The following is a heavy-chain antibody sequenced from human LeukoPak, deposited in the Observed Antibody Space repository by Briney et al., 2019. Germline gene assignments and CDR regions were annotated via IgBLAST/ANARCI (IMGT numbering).Heavy chain of an antibody. CDR3: AELGITMIGGV. J-gene: IGHJ6*04. CDR2: ISSSGSTI. D-gene: IGHD3-10*02. Sequence: GGSLRLSCAASGFTFSSYWMSWVRQAPGKGLEWVSYISSSGSTIYYAHSVKGRFTISRDNAKNSLYLQMNSLRAEDTAVYYCAELGITMIGGVWGKGTTVTISS. CDR1: GFTFSSYW. V-gene: IGHV3-48*04.